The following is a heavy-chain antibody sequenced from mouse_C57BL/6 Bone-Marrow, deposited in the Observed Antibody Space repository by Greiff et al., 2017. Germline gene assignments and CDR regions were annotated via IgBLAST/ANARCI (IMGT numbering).Heavy chain of an antibody. CDR2: IDPETGGT. CDR1: GYTFTDYE. J-gene: IGHJ4*01. V-gene: IGHV1-15*01. Sequence: QVHVKQSGAELVRPGASVTLSCKASGYTFTDYEMHWVKQTPVHGLEWIGAIDPETGGTAYNQKFKGKAILTADKSSSTAYMELRSLTSEDSAVYYCTRIRVFHYYAMDYWGQGTSVTVSS. CDR3: TRIRVFHYYAMDY. D-gene: IGHD1-1*01.